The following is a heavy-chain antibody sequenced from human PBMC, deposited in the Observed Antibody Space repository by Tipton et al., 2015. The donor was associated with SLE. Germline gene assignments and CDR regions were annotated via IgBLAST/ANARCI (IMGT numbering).Heavy chain of an antibody. CDR1: GGSISSYY. D-gene: IGHD3-10*01. V-gene: IGHV4-59*01. J-gene: IGHJ3*02. CDR2: IYYSGST. Sequence: LRLSCTVSGGSISSYYWSWIRQPPGKGLEWMGNIYYSGSTNYNPSLKSRVTISVDTSKNQFSLKLSSVTAADTAVYYCARGTLTYGLEICGQGTLVTVSS. CDR3: ARGTLTYGLEI.